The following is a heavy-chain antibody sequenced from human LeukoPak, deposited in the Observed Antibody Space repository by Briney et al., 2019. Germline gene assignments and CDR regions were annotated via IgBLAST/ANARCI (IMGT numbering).Heavy chain of an antibody. J-gene: IGHJ4*02. D-gene: IGHD1-26*01. Sequence: GGSLRLSCAASGFTFNNYAMNWVRQAPGKGLEWVSSISESGDTTHYADSVKGRVTISRDNSQNTLYLQMNSLRAGDTALYYCAKQWVDCWGQGTLVTVSS. CDR1: GFTFNNYA. CDR2: ISESGDTT. CDR3: AKQWVDC. V-gene: IGHV3-23*01.